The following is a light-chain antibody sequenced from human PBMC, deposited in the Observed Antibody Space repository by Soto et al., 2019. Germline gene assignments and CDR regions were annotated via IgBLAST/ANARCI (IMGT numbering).Light chain of an antibody. CDR1: SSDVGAHNY. CDR3: AAWDDALSGIL. CDR2: DVN. Sequence: QSALTQPPSASGSPGQSLTISCTGTSSDVGAHNYVSWYQQNPGKAPKLMLYDVNKRPSGVPDRFSGSKSGNTASLTVSGLRSEDEADYYCAAWDDALSGILFGGGTKLTVL. J-gene: IGLJ2*01. V-gene: IGLV2-8*01.